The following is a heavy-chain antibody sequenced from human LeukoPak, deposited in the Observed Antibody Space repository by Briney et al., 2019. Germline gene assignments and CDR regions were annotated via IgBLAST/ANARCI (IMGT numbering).Heavy chain of an antibody. CDR3: ARVPYGDYDYFDY. CDR2: ISYDGSNK. CDR1: GFTFSSYA. D-gene: IGHD4-17*01. V-gene: IGHV3-30-3*01. Sequence: GGSLRLSCAASGFTFSSYAMHWVRQAPGKGLEWVAVISYDGSNKYYADSVKGRFTISRDNSKNTLYLQMNSLRAEDTAVYYCARVPYGDYDYFDYWGQGTLVTVSS. J-gene: IGHJ4*02.